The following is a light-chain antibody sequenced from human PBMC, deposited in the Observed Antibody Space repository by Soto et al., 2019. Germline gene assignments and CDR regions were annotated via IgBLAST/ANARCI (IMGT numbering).Light chain of an antibody. CDR3: QQYGTSPGIT. J-gene: IGKJ5*01. CDR2: GAS. Sequence: EIVLTQSPGTLSLSPGERATLSCRASQSVSSNYLAWYQQKPGQAPRLLMYGASSRATGISDRFSGSGSGTDFTLPISRLEPEDFAVYYCQQYGTSPGITFGQGTRLEIK. CDR1: QSVSSNY. V-gene: IGKV3-20*01.